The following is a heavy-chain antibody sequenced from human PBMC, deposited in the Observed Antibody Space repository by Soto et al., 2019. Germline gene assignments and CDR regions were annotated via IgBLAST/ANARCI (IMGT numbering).Heavy chain of an antibody. D-gene: IGHD6-19*01. CDR3: ATEIRWEAIAVAATLIDL. J-gene: IGHJ5*02. Sequence: GGSLRLSCAASGFTFSNTWMRWVRQDPGKGLEWVGRIKSNTDGGTTAYAAPVEGRFTISRDDSENTLYLQMSSLKTEDTGVYYCATEIRWEAIAVAATLIDLWGQGTLVTVPQ. CDR1: GFTFSNTW. CDR2: IKSNTDGGTT. V-gene: IGHV3-15*01.